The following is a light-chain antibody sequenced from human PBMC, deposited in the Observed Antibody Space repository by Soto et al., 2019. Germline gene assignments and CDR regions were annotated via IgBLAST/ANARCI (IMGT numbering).Light chain of an antibody. J-gene: IGKJ5*01. CDR3: KQCSNPPNT. CDR2: AAS. Sequence: SSLSASLGDRVAITCRASQTISNYLDWYQQRSGRAPELLVYAASNLQSGVPSRFTGSGSGTHFTLTISCLEPADFAPYFCKQCSNPPNTFGQG. CDR1: QTISNY. V-gene: IGKV1-39*01.